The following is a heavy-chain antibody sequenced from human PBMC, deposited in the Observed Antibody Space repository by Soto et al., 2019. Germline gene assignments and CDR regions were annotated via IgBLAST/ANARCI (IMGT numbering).Heavy chain of an antibody. CDR2: IKQDGSEK. Sequence: GGSLRLSCAASGFTFRSYWMTWVRQAPGKGLEWVANIKQDGSEKYYVDSMKGRFTISRDNAKNSLYLQMNSLRAEDTALYYSARGYCSSTSCYAWDYWGQGTLVTVSS. D-gene: IGHD2-2*01. CDR1: GFTFRSYW. CDR3: ARGYCSSTSCYAWDY. V-gene: IGHV3-7*02. J-gene: IGHJ4*02.